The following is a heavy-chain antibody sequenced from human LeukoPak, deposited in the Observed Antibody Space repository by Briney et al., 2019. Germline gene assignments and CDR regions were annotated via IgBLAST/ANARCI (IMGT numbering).Heavy chain of an antibody. Sequence: GGSLRLSCAASGFTFSSHSMNWVRQAPGKGLEWVSSVSGSSSYIYYADSVKGRFTISRDNAKNSLFLQMNSLRAEDTAVYYCARGQENYGYTFDYWGQGTLVTVSS. V-gene: IGHV3-21*01. CDR2: VSGSSSYI. CDR1: GFTFSSHS. CDR3: ARGQENYGYTFDY. J-gene: IGHJ4*02. D-gene: IGHD1-7*01.